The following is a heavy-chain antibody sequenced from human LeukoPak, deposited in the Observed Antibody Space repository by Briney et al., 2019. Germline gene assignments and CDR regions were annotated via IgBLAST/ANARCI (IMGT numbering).Heavy chain of an antibody. V-gene: IGHV3-21*01. CDR2: ISGSSDKI. CDR1: GFTFSTST. Sequence: GGSLRLSCAASGFTFSTSTMNWVRQAPGKGLEWMSSISGSSDKIYYADSVKGRFTISRDNAKDPLYLQMNSLRAEDTAVYYCVRIPNSANFPNWFDPWGQGTLVTVSS. J-gene: IGHJ5*02. D-gene: IGHD4/OR15-4a*01. CDR3: VRIPNSANFPNWFDP.